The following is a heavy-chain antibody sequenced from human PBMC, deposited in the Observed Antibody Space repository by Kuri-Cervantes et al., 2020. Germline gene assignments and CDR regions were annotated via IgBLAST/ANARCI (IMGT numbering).Heavy chain of an antibody. Sequence: GESLKISCAASGFTFSSYAMHWVRQAPGKGLEWVSRINRDGSSTSYADSVKGRFTISRDNAKNTLYLQMNSLRAEGTAVYYCAREEVYGDYYYGMDVWGQGTTVTVSS. CDR3: AREEVYGDYYYGMDV. D-gene: IGHD5/OR15-5a*01. CDR1: GFTFSSYA. CDR2: INRDGSST. J-gene: IGHJ6*02. V-gene: IGHV3-74*01.